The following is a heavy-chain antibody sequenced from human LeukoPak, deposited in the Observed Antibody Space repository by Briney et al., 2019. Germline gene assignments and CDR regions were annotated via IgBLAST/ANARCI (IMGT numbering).Heavy chain of an antibody. CDR3: AKDQIPGYQPLDV. D-gene: IGHD2-2*01. CDR1: GFTFSSYA. CDR2: ISGSGGST. Sequence: PGGSLRLSCAASGFTFSSYAMSWVRQAPGKGLEWVSAISGSGGSTYYAGSVKGRFTISRDNSKNTLYLQMNSLRAEDTAVYYCAKDQIPGYQPLDVWGQGTTVTVSS. V-gene: IGHV3-23*01. J-gene: IGHJ6*02.